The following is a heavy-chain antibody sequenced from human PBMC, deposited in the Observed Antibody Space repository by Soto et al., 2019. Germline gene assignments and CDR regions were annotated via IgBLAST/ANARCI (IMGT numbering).Heavy chain of an antibody. V-gene: IGHV3-33*01. J-gene: IGHJ5*02. CDR1: GFIFTTYC. Sequence: PGVSLRLSYAPIGFIFTTYCTHWVRQAPGKGLEWVAGIWYDGNSKYYEDSVKGRFTISRDNSKNILYLEMNSLRGDDTAVYYCARENYYDTSGLDLWGQGT. CDR3: ARENYYDTSGLDL. D-gene: IGHD3-22*01. CDR2: IWYDGNSK.